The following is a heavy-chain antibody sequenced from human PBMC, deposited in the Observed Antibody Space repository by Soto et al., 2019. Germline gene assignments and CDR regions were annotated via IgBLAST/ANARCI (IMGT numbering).Heavy chain of an antibody. J-gene: IGHJ5*02. V-gene: IGHV3-23*01. CDR2: ISGSGGST. CDR3: AKAPLGGITIKWFDP. Sequence: EVPLLESGGGLVQPGGSLRLSCAASGFTFSSYAMSWVRQAPGKGLEWVSAISGSGGSTYYADSVKGRFTISRDNSKNPLYLQLTSLRAEDTAVYYCAKAPLGGITIKWFDPWGQGTLVTVSS. D-gene: IGHD3-9*01. CDR1: GFTFSSYA.